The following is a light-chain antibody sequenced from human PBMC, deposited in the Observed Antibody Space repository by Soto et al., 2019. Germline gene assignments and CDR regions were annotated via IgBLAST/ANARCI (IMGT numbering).Light chain of an antibody. CDR3: QQYNSYLYT. CDR1: QSISSW. Sequence: DIQMTQSPSTLSASVGDRVTITCRASQSISSWLAWYQQKPGKAPKLLIYDASSLESGVPSRFSGSGSGTDFTLTITSLQPDDFPTYYCQQYNSYLYTFGQGTKLEIK. J-gene: IGKJ2*01. CDR2: DAS. V-gene: IGKV1-5*01.